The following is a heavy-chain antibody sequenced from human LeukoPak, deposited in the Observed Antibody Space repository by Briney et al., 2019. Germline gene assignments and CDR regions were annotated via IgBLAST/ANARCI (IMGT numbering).Heavy chain of an antibody. Sequence: PSETLSLTCTVSGGSVSRGGYYWNWIRQHPGKGLEWIGFTSYSEGTYYNPSLMSRITISVDRSQNQFSPKMRDVTAADTAVYFCATADWESFYFDSWGQGVLVTVSS. D-gene: IGHD1-26*01. V-gene: IGHV4-31*03. CDR3: ATADWESFYFDS. CDR2: TSYSEGT. J-gene: IGHJ4*02. CDR1: GGSVSRGGYY.